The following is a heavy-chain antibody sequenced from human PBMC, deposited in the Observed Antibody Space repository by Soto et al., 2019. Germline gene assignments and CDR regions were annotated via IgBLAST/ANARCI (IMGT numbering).Heavy chain of an antibody. CDR2: ITGSGKNT. CDR1: GFTVSSNY. Sequence: GGSMRVSCAASGFTVSSNYRSWVRQAPGKGVEWVSAITGSGKNTHYADSVKGRFTISRDSSKNTLYLQMNSLRAEDTAVYYCAKVRLEDEYSSSFNFWGQGTLVTVSS. V-gene: IGHV3-23*01. CDR3: AKVRLEDEYSSSFNF. D-gene: IGHD3-22*01. J-gene: IGHJ4*02.